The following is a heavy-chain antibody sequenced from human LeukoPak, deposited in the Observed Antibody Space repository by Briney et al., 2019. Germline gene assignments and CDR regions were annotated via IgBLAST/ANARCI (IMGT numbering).Heavy chain of an antibody. Sequence: GSLRLSCAASGFTFSSYWMHWVRQAPGKGLEWIGYIYTSGSTNYNPSLKSRVTISVDTSKNQFSLKLSSVTAADTAVYYCARIRDGYQQYYYYYYMDVWGKGTTVTVSS. CDR1: GFTFSSYW. V-gene: IGHV4-4*09. CDR3: ARIRDGYQQYYYYYYMDV. J-gene: IGHJ6*03. CDR2: IYTSGST. D-gene: IGHD5-24*01.